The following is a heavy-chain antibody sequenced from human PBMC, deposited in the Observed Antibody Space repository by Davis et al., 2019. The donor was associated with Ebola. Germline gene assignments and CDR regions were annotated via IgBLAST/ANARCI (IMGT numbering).Heavy chain of an antibody. V-gene: IGHV1-2*06. J-gene: IGHJ4*02. CDR2: INPNSGGT. Sequence: ASVKVSCKASGYSFTGNYVQWVRQAPGQGLEWMGRINPNSGGTNYAQKFQGRVTMTRDTSTSTVYMELSSLRSEDTAVYYCARGGVAYSDLDYWGQGTLVAVSS. D-gene: IGHD2-21*01. CDR3: ARGGVAYSDLDY. CDR1: GYSFTGNY.